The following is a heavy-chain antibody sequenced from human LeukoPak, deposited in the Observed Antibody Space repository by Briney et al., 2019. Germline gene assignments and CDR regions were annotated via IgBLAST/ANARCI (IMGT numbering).Heavy chain of an antibody. D-gene: IGHD2-2*01. CDR2: IYHSGST. Sequence: PSETLSLTCTVSGYSISSGYYWGWIRQPPGKGLEWIGSIYHSGSTYYNPSLKSRVTISVDTSKNQFSLKLSSVTAADTAVYYCARDSPKYCSSTSCPPGDYWGQGTLVTVSS. J-gene: IGHJ4*02. CDR1: GYSISSGYY. CDR3: ARDSPKYCSSTSCPPGDY. V-gene: IGHV4-38-2*02.